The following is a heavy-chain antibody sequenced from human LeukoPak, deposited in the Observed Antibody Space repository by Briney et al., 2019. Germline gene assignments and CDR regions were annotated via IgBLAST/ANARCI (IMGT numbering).Heavy chain of an antibody. CDR1: GFTFSSYA. CDR2: ISGSGGST. J-gene: IGHJ6*02. D-gene: IGHD3-22*01. V-gene: IGHV3-23*01. CDR3: AAIDRVYYYYGMDV. Sequence: PGGSLRLSCAASGFTFSSYAMSWVLQAPGKGLECVSAISGSGGSTYYADSVKGRFTISRDNSKNTLYLQMNSLRAEDTAVYYCAAIDRVYYYYGMDVWGQGTTVTVSS.